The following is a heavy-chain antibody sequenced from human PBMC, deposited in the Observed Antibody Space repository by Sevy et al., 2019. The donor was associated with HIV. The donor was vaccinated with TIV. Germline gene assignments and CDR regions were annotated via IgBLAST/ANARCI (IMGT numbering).Heavy chain of an antibody. CDR2: ISGSGDST. J-gene: IGHJ4*02. CDR3: AKEGRGYHGSGSSDY. CDR1: GFTFSSYA. Sequence: GGSLRLSCAASGFTFSSYAMSWVRQAPGKGLEWVSVISGSGDSTYYVDSVKGRFTISRDNSKNTLYLQMNSLRAEETAVYYCAKEGRGYHGSGSSDYWGQGALVTVSS. D-gene: IGHD3-10*01. V-gene: IGHV3-23*01.